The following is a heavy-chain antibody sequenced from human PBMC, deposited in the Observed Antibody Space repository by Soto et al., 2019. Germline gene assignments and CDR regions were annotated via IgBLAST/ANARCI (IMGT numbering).Heavy chain of an antibody. Sequence: GESLKISCKGSGYSFTSYWIGWVRQMPGKGLEWMGIIYPGDSDTRYSPSFQGQVTISADKSISTAYLQWSSLKASDTAMYYCARRYYYGSGSHYYFDYWGQGTLVTVSS. CDR2: IYPGDSDT. V-gene: IGHV5-51*01. CDR1: GYSFTSYW. CDR3: ARRYYYGSGSHYYFDY. J-gene: IGHJ4*02. D-gene: IGHD3-10*01.